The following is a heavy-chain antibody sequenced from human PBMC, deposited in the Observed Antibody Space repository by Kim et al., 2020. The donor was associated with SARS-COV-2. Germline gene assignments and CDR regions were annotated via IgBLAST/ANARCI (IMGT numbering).Heavy chain of an antibody. J-gene: IGHJ4*02. D-gene: IGHD2-15*01. V-gene: IGHV3-73*01. CDR3: TRRYCSGGNCYSDY. Sequence: AASVKGRFTISRDDSKNTAYLQMNSLKTEDTAVYYCTRRYCSGGNCYSDYWGQGTLVTVSS.